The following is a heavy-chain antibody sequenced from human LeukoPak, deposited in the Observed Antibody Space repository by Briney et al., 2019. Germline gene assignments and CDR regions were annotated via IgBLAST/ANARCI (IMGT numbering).Heavy chain of an antibody. Sequence: GVLRLSCAASGFTFTSYTMNWVRQAPGKGLEWLSSISSSNSDISYADSVKGRFTISRDNAKNSLYLQMNSLRAEDTAVYYCARDSRTVYYNYGMDVWGQGTTVTVSS. CDR2: ISSSNSDI. CDR3: ARDSRTVYYNYGMDV. CDR1: GFTFTSYT. J-gene: IGHJ6*02. V-gene: IGHV3-21*01.